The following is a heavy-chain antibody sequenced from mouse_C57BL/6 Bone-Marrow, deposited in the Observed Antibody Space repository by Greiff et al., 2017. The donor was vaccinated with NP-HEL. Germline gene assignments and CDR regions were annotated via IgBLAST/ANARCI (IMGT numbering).Heavy chain of an antibody. CDR1: GFTFTDYY. CDR3: ARIYYYGSSHWYFDV. J-gene: IGHJ1*03. V-gene: IGHV7-3*01. CDR2: IRNKANGYTT. Sequence: EVQVVESGGGLVQPGGSLSLSCAASGFTFTDYYMSWVRQPPGKALEWLGFIRNKANGYTTEYSASVKGRFTISRDNSQSILYLQMNALRAEDSATYYCARIYYYGSSHWYFDVWGTGTTVTVSS. D-gene: IGHD1-1*01.